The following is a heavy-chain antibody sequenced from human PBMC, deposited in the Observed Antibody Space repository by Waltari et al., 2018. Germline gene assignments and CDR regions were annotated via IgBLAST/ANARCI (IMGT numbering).Heavy chain of an antibody. Sequence: EVQLVESGGGLVQPGRSMRLYCTASGFTFGDYAMSWFRKAPGKGLEWVGFIRSKAYGGTTEYAASMKGRFTISRDDSKSIAYLQMNSLKTEDTAVYYCTRDDLTIAVAGLNFDYWGQGTLVTVSS. CDR3: TRDDLTIAVAGLNFDY. CDR2: IRSKAYGGTT. J-gene: IGHJ4*02. V-gene: IGHV3-49*03. CDR1: GFTFGDYA. D-gene: IGHD6-19*01.